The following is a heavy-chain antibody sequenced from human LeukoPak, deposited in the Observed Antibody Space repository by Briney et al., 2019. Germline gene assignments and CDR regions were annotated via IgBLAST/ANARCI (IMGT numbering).Heavy chain of an antibody. Sequence: PSETLSLTCTVSGGSINSDYYYWSWIRQHPGRGLEWIGYIYHSGTTYYNPPLESRVTISIDTSKNQFSLTLYSVTAADTAVYYCRAAHKYGDYHDNWGQGTLVTVSS. D-gene: IGHD4-17*01. V-gene: IGHV4-31*07. CDR3: RAAHKYGDYHDN. CDR2: IYHSGTT. J-gene: IGHJ4*02. CDR1: GGSINSDYYY.